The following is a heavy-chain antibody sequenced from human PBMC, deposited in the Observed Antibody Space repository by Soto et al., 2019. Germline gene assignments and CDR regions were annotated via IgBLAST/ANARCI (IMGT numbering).Heavy chain of an antibody. J-gene: IGHJ6*02. V-gene: IGHV4-61*01. CDR2: IYYSGST. CDR1: GGSVSSGSYY. D-gene: IGHD3-10*01. CDR3: ARDEKWFGESYDYYYGMDV. Sequence: PSETLSLTCTVSGGSVSSGSYYWSWIRQPPGKGLEWIGYIYYSGSTNYNPSLKSRVTISVDTSKNQFSLKLSSVTAADTAVYYCARDEKWFGESYDYYYGMDVSGQGTTVTVSS.